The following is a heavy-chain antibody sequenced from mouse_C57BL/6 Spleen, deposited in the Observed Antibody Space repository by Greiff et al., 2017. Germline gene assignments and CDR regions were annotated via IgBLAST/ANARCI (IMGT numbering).Heavy chain of an antibody. CDR3: GRGDSNYGWFAY. D-gene: IGHD2-5*01. CDR1: GYAFRSYW. J-gene: IGHJ3*01. Sequence: QVHVKQSGAELVKPGASVKISCKASGYAFRSYWMNWVKQRPGQGLEWIGQIYPGDGDTNYNGKFKGKATLTADKSSSTAYMQLSSLTSEDSAVYFCGRGDSNYGWFAYWGQGTLVTVSA. V-gene: IGHV1-80*01. CDR2: IYPGDGDT.